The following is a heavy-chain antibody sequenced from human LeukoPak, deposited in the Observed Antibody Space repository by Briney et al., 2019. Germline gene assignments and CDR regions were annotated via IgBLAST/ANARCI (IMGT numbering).Heavy chain of an antibody. J-gene: IGHJ5*02. CDR1: GGSISSYY. Sequence: PSETLSLTCTVSGGSISSYYWSWIRQPPGKGLEWIGYIYYSGSTNYNPSLKSRVTISVDTSKNQFSLKLSSVTAADTAVYYCVRGQGATVPQVGKNWFDPWGQGTRVIVSS. CDR3: VRGQGATVPQVGKNWFDP. CDR2: IYYSGST. V-gene: IGHV4-59*01. D-gene: IGHD1-26*01.